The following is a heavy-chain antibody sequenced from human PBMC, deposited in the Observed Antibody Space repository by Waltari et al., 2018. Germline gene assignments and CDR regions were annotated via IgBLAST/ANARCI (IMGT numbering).Heavy chain of an antibody. Sequence: QVQLQESGPGLVKPSETLSLTCTVSGGSLNNYYWGWIRQPPGKGLEWIGYIYYSGNTIYNPSLESRVTMSADTSKNQFSLKLSSVTAADTAVYYCARGMSSVWYGPFDYWGQGTLVTVSS. D-gene: IGHD6-19*01. CDR2: IYYSGNT. V-gene: IGHV4-59*08. CDR3: ARGMSSVWYGPFDY. J-gene: IGHJ4*02. CDR1: GGSLNNYY.